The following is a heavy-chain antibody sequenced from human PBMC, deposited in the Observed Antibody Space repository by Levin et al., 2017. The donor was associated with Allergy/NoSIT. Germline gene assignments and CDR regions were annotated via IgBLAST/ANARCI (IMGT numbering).Heavy chain of an antibody. Sequence: GSLRLSCAASGFTFSNYSMNWVRQAPGKGLEWISYISSTGSNIYHADSVRGRFTTSRDNAKNSLYLQMNSLRAEDTAVYYCAREGGSGSYLNYWGQGTLVTVSS. J-gene: IGHJ4*02. CDR1: GFTFSNYS. CDR2: ISSTGSNI. D-gene: IGHD1-26*01. V-gene: IGHV3-48*01. CDR3: AREGGSGSYLNY.